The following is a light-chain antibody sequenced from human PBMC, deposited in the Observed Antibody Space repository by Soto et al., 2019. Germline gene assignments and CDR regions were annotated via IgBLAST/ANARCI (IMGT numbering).Light chain of an antibody. CDR2: DDN. CDR3: GSWDSSLSAYV. CDR1: SSNIGGNS. Sequence: QSVLTQPPSVSAAPGQKVTISCSGSSSNIGGNSVSWYQQLPGPAPKLLIYDDNKRPSGIPDRFSGSKSGTSATLGITGFQTGDESDYYCGSWDSSLSAYVVGTGTKVTVL. V-gene: IGLV1-51*01. J-gene: IGLJ1*01.